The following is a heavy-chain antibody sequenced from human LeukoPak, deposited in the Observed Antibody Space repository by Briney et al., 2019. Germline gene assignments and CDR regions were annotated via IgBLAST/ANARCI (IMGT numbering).Heavy chain of an antibody. V-gene: IGHV3-66*01. J-gene: IGHJ4*02. CDR3: ASASYSGWTASHDY. CDR2: LYSDGTT. Sequence: GGSLRLSCAASGFTFSNYNMIWVRQPPGKGLEWVSVLYSDGTTYYVDSVKGRFTISRDHSKNTLYLQMSSLRAEDTAVYYCASASYSGWTASHDYWGQGTLVTVFS. D-gene: IGHD6-6*01. CDR1: GFTFSNYN.